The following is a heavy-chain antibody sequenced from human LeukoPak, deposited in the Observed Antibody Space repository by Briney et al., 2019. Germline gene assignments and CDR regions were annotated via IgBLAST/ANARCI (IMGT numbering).Heavy chain of an antibody. CDR3: AKGSAYYYYGMDV. Sequence: PGGSLRLSCAASGFTFSSYAMSWVRQAPGKGREWVSAISGSGGSTYYADSVKGRFTISRDNSKNTLYLQMNSLRAEDTAVYYCAKGSAYYYYGMDVWGQGTTVTVSS. CDR1: GFTFSSYA. CDR2: ISGSGGST. V-gene: IGHV3-23*01. J-gene: IGHJ6*02.